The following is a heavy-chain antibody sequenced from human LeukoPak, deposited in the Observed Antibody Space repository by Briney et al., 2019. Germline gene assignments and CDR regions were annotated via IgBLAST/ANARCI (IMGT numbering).Heavy chain of an antibody. Sequence: GASVKVSCKASGYTFTSYGISWVRQAPGQGLEWMGWISAYNGNTNYAQKLQGRVTMTTDTSTSTAYMELRSLRSEDTAVYYCARSHDYGGNSGWVYWGQGTLVTVSS. V-gene: IGHV1-18*01. J-gene: IGHJ4*02. CDR3: ARSHDYGGNSGWVY. CDR2: ISAYNGNT. CDR1: GYTFTSYG. D-gene: IGHD4-17*01.